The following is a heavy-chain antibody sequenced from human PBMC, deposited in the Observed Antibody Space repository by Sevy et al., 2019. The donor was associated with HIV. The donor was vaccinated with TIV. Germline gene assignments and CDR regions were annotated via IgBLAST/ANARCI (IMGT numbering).Heavy chain of an antibody. CDR3: ARHDYGDYGGVDY. CDR1: GGSISSSSYY. J-gene: IGHJ4*02. D-gene: IGHD4-17*01. CDR2: IYYSGST. Sequence: SETLSLTCTVSGGSISSSSYYWGWIRQPPGKGLEWIGSIYYSGSTYYNPSLKSRVTISVDTSKTQFSLKLSSVTAADTAVYYCARHDYGDYGGVDYWGQGTLVTVSS. V-gene: IGHV4-39*01.